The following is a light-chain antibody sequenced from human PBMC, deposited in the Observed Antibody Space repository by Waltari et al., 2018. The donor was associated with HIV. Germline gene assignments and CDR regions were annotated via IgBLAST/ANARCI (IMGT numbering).Light chain of an antibody. V-gene: IGLV1-51*01. CDR1: SPNIANNF. Sequence: QSVLPPPPSVSAAPGQKVTITCPGSSPNIANNFVSWYQELPGTAPNLLIYDNNKRPSGIPDRFSGSKSGTSATLGITGLQTGDEADYYCGTWDSSLRAEVFGTGTKVTVL. CDR2: DNN. J-gene: IGLJ1*01. CDR3: GTWDSSLRAEV.